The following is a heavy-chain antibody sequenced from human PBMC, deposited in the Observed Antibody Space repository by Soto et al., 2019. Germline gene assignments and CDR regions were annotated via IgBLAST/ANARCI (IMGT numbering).Heavy chain of an antibody. CDR2: ISAYNGNT. CDR1: GYTFTSYG. V-gene: IGHV1-18*01. CDR3: ARDSQSGHYYGEYYGMDG. D-gene: IGHD3-22*01. J-gene: IGHJ6*02. Sequence: ASVKVSCKASGYTFTSYGISWVRQAPGQGLEWMGWISAYNGNTNYAQKLQGRVTMTTDTSTSTAYMELRSLRSDDTAVYYCARDSQSGHYYGEYYGMDGWGQGTRVTVSS.